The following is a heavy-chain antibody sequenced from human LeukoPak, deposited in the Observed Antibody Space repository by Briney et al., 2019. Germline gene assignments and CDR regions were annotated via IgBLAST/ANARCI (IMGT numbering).Heavy chain of an antibody. J-gene: IGHJ5*02. D-gene: IGHD3-10*01. CDR3: AKDLNYYGSGSYVSWFDP. V-gene: IGHV3-23*01. CDR1: GFTFSSYA. Sequence: GGFLRLSCAASGFTFSSYAMSWVRQAPGKGLEWVSAISGSGGSTYYADSVKGRFTISRDNSKNTLYLQMNSLRAEDTAIYYCAKDLNYYGSGSYVSWFDPWGQGTLVTVSS. CDR2: ISGSGGST.